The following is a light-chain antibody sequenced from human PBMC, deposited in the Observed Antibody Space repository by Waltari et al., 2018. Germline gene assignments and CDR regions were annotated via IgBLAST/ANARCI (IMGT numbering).Light chain of an antibody. CDR1: SSDVGRYNY. CDR3: SSYMDTTTLEL. Sequence: QSALTQPASVSGSPGQSITISCTGTSSDVGRYNYVPWYQQHPGKAPKLIIYDVTNRPSGVSNRFSGSKSGNTASLTISGLQAEDEADYYCSSYMDTTTLELFGGGTSLTVL. V-gene: IGLV2-14*03. CDR2: DVT. J-gene: IGLJ2*01.